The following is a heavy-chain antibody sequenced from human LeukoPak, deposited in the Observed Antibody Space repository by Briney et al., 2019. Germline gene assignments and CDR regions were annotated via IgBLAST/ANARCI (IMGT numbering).Heavy chain of an antibody. Sequence: GGSLRLSCAASGFTFSSYGMHWVRQAPGKGLEWVAVIWYDGSNKYYADSVKGRFTISRDNSKNTLYLQMNSLRAEDTAVYYCARAPSESYYDFWSGYLPPNLDYWGQGTLVTVSS. CDR2: IWYDGSNK. J-gene: IGHJ4*02. D-gene: IGHD3-3*01. CDR1: GFTFSSYG. V-gene: IGHV3-33*01. CDR3: ARAPSESYYDFWSGYLPPNLDY.